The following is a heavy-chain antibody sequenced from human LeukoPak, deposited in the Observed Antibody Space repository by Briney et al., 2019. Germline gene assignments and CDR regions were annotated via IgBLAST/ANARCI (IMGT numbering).Heavy chain of an antibody. J-gene: IGHJ4*02. CDR2: IHYSGST. V-gene: IGHV4-59*01. CDR1: GGSISSYY. D-gene: IGHD2-2*01. Sequence: SETLSLTCTVSGGSISSYYWSWIRQPPGKGLEWIGYIHYSGSTNYNPSLKSRVTISVDTSKNQFSLKLSSLTAADTAVYYCARYHCDRTACYNFDSWGQGTLVTVSS. CDR3: ARYHCDRTACYNFDS.